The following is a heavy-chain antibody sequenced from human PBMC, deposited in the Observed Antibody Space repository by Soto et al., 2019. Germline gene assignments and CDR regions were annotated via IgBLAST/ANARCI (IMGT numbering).Heavy chain of an antibody. V-gene: IGHV3-21*01. CDR3: ARDLGLLKSMFDY. J-gene: IGHJ4*02. CDR2: ISVSGDNI. D-gene: IGHD2-8*01. Sequence: XGSLRLSCLASGVSFNSFNMNWIRRAPGRGLEWVASISVSGDNIYYGDSMQGRFTISRDNSKRSVFLDLNSLRVEDTAVYYCARDLGLLKSMFDYWGQGNLVTVSS. CDR1: GVSFNSFN.